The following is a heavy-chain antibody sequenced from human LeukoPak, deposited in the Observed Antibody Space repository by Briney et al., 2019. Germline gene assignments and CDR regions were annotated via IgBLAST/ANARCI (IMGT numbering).Heavy chain of an antibody. V-gene: IGHV4-4*07. Sequence: PSETLSLTCTVSGGSISSYYWSWIRQPAGKGLEWIGRIYTSGSTNYNPSLKSRVTMSVDTSKNQFSLKLSSVTAADTAVYYCAREYDFWSGYYTPGYFDYWGQGTLVTVSS. D-gene: IGHD3-3*01. CDR3: AREYDFWSGYYTPGYFDY. CDR1: GGSISSYY. CDR2: IYTSGST. J-gene: IGHJ4*02.